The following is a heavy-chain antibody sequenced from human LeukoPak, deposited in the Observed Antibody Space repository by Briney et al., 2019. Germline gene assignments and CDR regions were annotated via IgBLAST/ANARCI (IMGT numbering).Heavy chain of an antibody. J-gene: IGHJ3*02. V-gene: IGHV1-18*01. D-gene: IGHD3-10*01. CDR2: ISAYNGNT. CDR1: GYTFTSYG. CDR3: ARDRSQLWFGNIFDI. Sequence: LGASVKVSCKASGYTFTSYGISWVRQAPGQGLEWMGWISAYNGNTNYAQKLQGRVTMTTDTSTSTAYMELRSLRSDDTAVYYCARDRSQLWFGNIFDIWGQGTMVTVSS.